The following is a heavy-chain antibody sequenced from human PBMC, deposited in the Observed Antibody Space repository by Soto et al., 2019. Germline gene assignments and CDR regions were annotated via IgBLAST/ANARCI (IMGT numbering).Heavy chain of an antibody. CDR2: INYSGST. V-gene: IGHV4-39*01. Sequence: PSETLSLTCTVSDGSIDISAYSWGWVRQPPGKGLEWIGSINYSGSTYYSPSLKSRVTISIDTSRNQFSLRLSSVTAADTAVYYCARRDCGGDCYSWYYWGQGTLVTVSS. CDR3: ARRDCGGDCYSWYY. J-gene: IGHJ4*02. CDR1: DGSIDISAYS. D-gene: IGHD2-21*02.